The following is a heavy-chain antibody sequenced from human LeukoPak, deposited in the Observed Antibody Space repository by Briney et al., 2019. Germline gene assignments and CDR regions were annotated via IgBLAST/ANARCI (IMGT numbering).Heavy chain of an antibody. Sequence: ASVKVSCKASGYTFTGYYMHWVRQAPGQGLEWMGWINPNSGGTNYAQKFQGRVTMTRDMSTSTVYMELSSLRSEDTAVYYCAREAYASGSFRTDYYYMDVWGKGTTVTISS. CDR3: AREAYASGSFRTDYYYMDV. CDR1: GYTFTGYY. CDR2: INPNSGGT. V-gene: IGHV1-2*02. D-gene: IGHD3-10*01. J-gene: IGHJ6*03.